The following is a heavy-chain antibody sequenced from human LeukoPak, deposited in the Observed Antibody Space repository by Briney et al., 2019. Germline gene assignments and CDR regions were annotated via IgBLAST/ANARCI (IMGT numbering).Heavy chain of an antibody. J-gene: IGHJ4*02. Sequence: ASVKVSCKASEYTSTSYDINWVRQATGQGLEWMGWMNPNSGNTGYAQKFQGRVTMTRNTSISTAYMELSSLTFEDTAVYYCARGRHPGPTWISEYWGQGTLVTVSS. CDR3: ARGRHPGPTWISEY. D-gene: IGHD5-12*01. CDR1: EYTSTSYD. CDR2: MNPNSGNT. V-gene: IGHV1-8*01.